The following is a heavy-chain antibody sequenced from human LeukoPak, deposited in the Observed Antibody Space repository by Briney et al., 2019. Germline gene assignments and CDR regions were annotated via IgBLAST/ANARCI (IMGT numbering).Heavy chain of an antibody. CDR1: GFAFSSYW. CDR3: ARGLPSTSCYGCPLYYYGMDV. CDR2: INSDGSST. J-gene: IGHJ6*04. Sequence: GGSLRLSCAASGFAFSSYWMHWVRQAPGKGLVWVSRINSDGSSTSYADSVEGRFTISRDNAKNTLYLQMNSLRAEDTAVYYCARGLPSTSCYGCPLYYYGMDVWGKGTTVTVSS. V-gene: IGHV3-74*01. D-gene: IGHD2-2*01.